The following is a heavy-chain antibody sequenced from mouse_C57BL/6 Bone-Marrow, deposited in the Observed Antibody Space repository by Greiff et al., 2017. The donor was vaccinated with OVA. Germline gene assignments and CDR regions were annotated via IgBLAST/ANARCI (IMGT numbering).Heavy chain of an antibody. Sequence: QVQLQQSGAELVRPGASVTLSCKASGYTFTDYEMHWVKQRPGQGLEWIGEIDPSDSYTNYNQKFKGKSTLTVDKSSSTAYMQLSSLTSEDSAVYYCAFYYYGSGTYFDYWGQGTTLTVSS. D-gene: IGHD1-1*01. V-gene: IGHV1-69*01. J-gene: IGHJ2*01. CDR1: GYTFTDYE. CDR3: AFYYYGSGTYFDY. CDR2: IDPSDSYT.